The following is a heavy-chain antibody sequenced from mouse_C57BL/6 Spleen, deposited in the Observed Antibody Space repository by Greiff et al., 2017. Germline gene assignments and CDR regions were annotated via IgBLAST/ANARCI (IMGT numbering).Heavy chain of an antibody. CDR1: GYTFTGYW. CDR2: ILPGSGST. V-gene: IGHV1-9*01. J-gene: IGHJ4*01. Sequence: VQLQQSGAELMKPGASVKLSCKATGYTFTGYWIEWVKQRPGHGLEWIGEILPGSGSTNYNQKFKGKATFTADTSSNTAYMQLSSLPTEDSAIDYYARSRYYYAMDYWGQGTSVTVSS. CDR3: ARSRYYYAMDY.